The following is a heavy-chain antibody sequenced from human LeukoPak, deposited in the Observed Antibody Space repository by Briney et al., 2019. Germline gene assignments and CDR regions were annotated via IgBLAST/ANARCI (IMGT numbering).Heavy chain of an antibody. Sequence: SETLSLTCTVSGGSISSSSYYWGWIRQPTGKGLEWIGSIYYSGSTYYNPSLKSRVTISVDTSKNQFSLKLSSVTAADTAVYYCATVMVYAPFVYYFDYWGQGTLVTVSS. J-gene: IGHJ4*02. D-gene: IGHD2-8*01. CDR3: ATVMVYAPFVYYFDY. V-gene: IGHV4-39*01. CDR1: GGSISSSSYY. CDR2: IYYSGST.